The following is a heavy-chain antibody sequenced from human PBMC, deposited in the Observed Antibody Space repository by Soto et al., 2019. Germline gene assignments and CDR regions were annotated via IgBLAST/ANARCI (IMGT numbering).Heavy chain of an antibody. J-gene: IGHJ4*02. CDR1: GGSISSGGYY. CDR3: ARGVATRVPFDY. CDR2: IYYSGST. Sequence: SETLSLTCTVSGGSISSGGYYWSWIRQHPGKGLEWIGYIYYSGSTYYNPSLKSRVTISVDTSKNQFSLKLSSVTAADTAVYYCARGVATRVPFDYWGQGTLVTVSS. D-gene: IGHD3-10*02. V-gene: IGHV4-31*03.